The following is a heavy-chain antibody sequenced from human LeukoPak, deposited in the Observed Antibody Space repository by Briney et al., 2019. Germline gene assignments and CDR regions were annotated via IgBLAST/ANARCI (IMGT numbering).Heavy chain of an antibody. D-gene: IGHD2-15*01. Sequence: ASETLSLTCTVSGGSINGYFWSWMRQPAGRGLEWIGRILTNGNTDYNPSLNSRVTMSMDTSRNQFSLKLRSVSAADTAVYYCARSARGEPGTGYYFDSWGRAALVAVSS. CDR1: GGSINGYF. J-gene: IGHJ4*02. CDR3: ARSARGEPGTGYYFDS. V-gene: IGHV4-4*07. CDR2: ILTNGNT.